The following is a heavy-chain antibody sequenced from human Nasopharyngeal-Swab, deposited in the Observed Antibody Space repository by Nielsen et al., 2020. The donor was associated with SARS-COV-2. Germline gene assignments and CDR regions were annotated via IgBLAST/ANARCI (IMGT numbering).Heavy chain of an antibody. CDR1: GFTFSNYA. V-gene: IGHV3-23*01. J-gene: IGHJ6*02. CDR2: ISGGDDST. CDR3: AKDRDSGDDSGEYYHYYGMDV. D-gene: IGHD5-12*01. Sequence: GGSLRLSCAASGFTFSNYAMNWVRQAPGRGLEWVSGISGGDDSTKYADSVQGRFTISRDNSKNTLDLQMNSLRAEDTAIYYCAKDRDSGDDSGEYYHYYGMDVWGQGTTVTVSS.